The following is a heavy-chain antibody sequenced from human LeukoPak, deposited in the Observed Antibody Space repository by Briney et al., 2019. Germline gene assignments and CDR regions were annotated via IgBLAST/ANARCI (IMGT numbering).Heavy chain of an antibody. CDR1: GGSFSGYY. D-gene: IGHD2-8*01. CDR2: FNHSGST. V-gene: IGHV4-34*01. Sequence: PSETLSLTCAVYGGSFSGYYWSWIRQPPGKGLEWLEEFNHSGSTNYNPSLKSRVTISVDTSKNQFSLKLSYVTAADTDVYYCARAGCTNGVCYSHYYYYMDGWGKGTTVTVSS. CDR3: ARAGCTNGVCYSHYYYYMDG. J-gene: IGHJ6*03.